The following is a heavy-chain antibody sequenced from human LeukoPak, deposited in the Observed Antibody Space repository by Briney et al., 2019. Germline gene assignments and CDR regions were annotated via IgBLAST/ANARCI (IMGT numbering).Heavy chain of an antibody. CDR3: AKADATIGGAFDT. CDR1: RFIFRNYA. J-gene: IGHJ3*02. Sequence: PGGSLRLSCAASRFIFRNYAMSWVRQAPGRGLEWLSIISGTADSKYYADSVKGRFTISRNNPRSTLHLEMNILRAEDTAVYYCAKADATIGGAFDTWGQGTMVIVSS. D-gene: IGHD3-16*01. V-gene: IGHV3-23*01. CDR2: ISGTADSK.